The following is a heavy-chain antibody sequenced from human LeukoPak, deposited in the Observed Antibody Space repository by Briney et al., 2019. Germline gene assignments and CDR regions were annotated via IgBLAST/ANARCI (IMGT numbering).Heavy chain of an antibody. D-gene: IGHD3-3*01. Sequence: GGSLRLSCAASGFTVSSNYMSWVRQAPGKGLEWVSSISSSSSYIYYADSVKGRFTISRDNAKNSLYLQMNSLRAEDTAVYYCARVASAKYYDFWSGAKGVDYWGQGTLVTVSS. CDR2: ISSSSSYI. CDR1: GFTVSSNY. J-gene: IGHJ4*02. CDR3: ARVASAKYYDFWSGAKGVDY. V-gene: IGHV3-21*01.